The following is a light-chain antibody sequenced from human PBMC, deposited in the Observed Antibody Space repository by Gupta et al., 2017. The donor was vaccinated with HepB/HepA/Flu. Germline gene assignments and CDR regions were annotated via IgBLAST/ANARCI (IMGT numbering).Light chain of an antibody. CDR3: TQSRQDPLFT. CDR1: QSLLHSNGYNY. Sequence: DILMTQSPLSLPVTPGEPASIYCRSSQSLLHSNGYNYLDWSLQKPGQAPLLLIYLGPNRSPGLPDRFSGRGSGIELTLEIRRVEVEDVGVYYCTQSRQDPLFTFGPGTKVDIK. CDR2: LGP. J-gene: IGKJ3*01. V-gene: IGKV2-28*01.